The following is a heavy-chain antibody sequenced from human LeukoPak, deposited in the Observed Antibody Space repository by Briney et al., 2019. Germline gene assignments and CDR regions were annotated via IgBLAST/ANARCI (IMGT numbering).Heavy chain of an antibody. J-gene: IGHJ6*03. D-gene: IGHD2-2*01. Sequence: SETLSLTCTVSGGSISSGDYYWSWIRQPPGKGLEWIGYIYHSGSTYYNPSLESRVTISVDRSKNQFSLKLSSVTAADTAVYYCAREAYYCSSTSCQGSNYYYYYMDVWGKGTTVTVSS. V-gene: IGHV4-30-2*01. CDR3: AREAYYCSSTSCQGSNYYYYYMDV. CDR1: GGSISSGDYY. CDR2: IYHSGST.